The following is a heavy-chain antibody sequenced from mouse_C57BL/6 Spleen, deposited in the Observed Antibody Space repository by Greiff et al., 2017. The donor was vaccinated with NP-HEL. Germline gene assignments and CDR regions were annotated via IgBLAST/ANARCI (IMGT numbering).Heavy chain of an antibody. Sequence: EVQLQQSGPELVKPGASVKISCKASGYTFTDYYMNWVKQSHGKSLEWIGDINPNNGGTSYNQKFKGKATLTVDKSSSTAYMELRSLTSEDSAVYYCARGRDRAYWGQGTLVTVSA. J-gene: IGHJ3*01. CDR3: ARGRDRAY. CDR1: GYTFTDYY. D-gene: IGHD3-3*01. V-gene: IGHV1-26*01. CDR2: INPNNGGT.